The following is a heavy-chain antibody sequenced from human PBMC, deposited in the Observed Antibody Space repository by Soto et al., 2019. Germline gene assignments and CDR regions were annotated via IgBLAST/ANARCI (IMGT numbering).Heavy chain of an antibody. V-gene: IGHV3-30*18. CDR2: ISYDGSNK. D-gene: IGHD2-15*01. Sequence: GGSLRLSCAASGFTFSSYGMHWVRQAPGKGLEWVAVISYDGSNKYYADSVKGRFTISRDNSKNTLYLQMNSLRAEDTAVYYCAKGGYCSGGSCRGRARGGYYYMDVWGKGTTVTVSS. J-gene: IGHJ6*03. CDR3: AKGGYCSGGSCRGRARGGYYYMDV. CDR1: GFTFSSYG.